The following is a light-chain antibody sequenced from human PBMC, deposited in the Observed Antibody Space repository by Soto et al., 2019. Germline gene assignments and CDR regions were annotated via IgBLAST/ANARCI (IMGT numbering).Light chain of an antibody. CDR2: DAS. CDR3: QQYNDYPYT. Sequence: DIQVTQSPSTLSASVGDRVIIACRASQTADKWVAWYQQKPGKAPNVLIYDASRLESGVPSRFSGSGSGTLFTLTISNLXXDDFATYYCQQYNDYPYTFGQGTKV. V-gene: IGKV1-5*01. J-gene: IGKJ2*01. CDR1: QTADKW.